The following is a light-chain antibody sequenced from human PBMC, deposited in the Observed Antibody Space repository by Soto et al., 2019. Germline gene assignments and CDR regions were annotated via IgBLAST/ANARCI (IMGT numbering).Light chain of an antibody. Sequence: DIQLTQTPSTLSASVGDRFTITCRASQTISSWLAWYQQKPGKAPKLLIYKASTLKSGVPSRFSGSGSGPDFTLTISSLQPEDFATYYCQQSYSSPPTFGQGTKVDIK. CDR3: QQSYSSPPT. V-gene: IGKV1-5*03. CDR1: QTISSW. J-gene: IGKJ1*01. CDR2: KAS.